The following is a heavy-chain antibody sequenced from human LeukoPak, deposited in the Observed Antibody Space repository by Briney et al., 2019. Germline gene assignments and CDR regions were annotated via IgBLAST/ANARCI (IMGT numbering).Heavy chain of an antibody. CDR3: AKDISSVTPYYFDY. V-gene: IGHV3-9*01. J-gene: IGHJ4*02. CDR1: GFTFDDYA. CDR2: ISWNSGNI. Sequence: GRSLRLSCAASGFTFDDYAMHWVRQAPGKGLEWVSGISWNSGNIGYADSAKGRFTISRDNAKNFLYLQMNSLRAEDTALYYCAKDISSVTPYYFDYWGQGTLVTVSS. D-gene: IGHD4-11*01.